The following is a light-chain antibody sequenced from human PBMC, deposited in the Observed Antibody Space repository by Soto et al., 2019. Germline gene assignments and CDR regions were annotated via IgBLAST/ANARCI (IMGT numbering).Light chain of an antibody. CDR3: QHNGRS. Sequence: IVLTQSPGALALPPGRTATRSCRASQSVSSSYLAWYQQKHGQAPRLLIYGASNRANGTPDRFSGSGSGTGFTLVISRLDPDDFAVYYCQHNGRSFGQGTRLEIK. V-gene: IGKV3-20*01. CDR2: GAS. J-gene: IGKJ5*01. CDR1: QSVSSSY.